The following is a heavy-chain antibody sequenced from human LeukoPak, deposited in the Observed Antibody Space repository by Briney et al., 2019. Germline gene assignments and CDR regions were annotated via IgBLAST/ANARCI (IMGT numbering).Heavy chain of an antibody. D-gene: IGHD6-19*01. J-gene: IGHJ4*02. CDR3: TREHGWYYFDY. Sequence: SETLSLTCTVSGGSISNYYWSWIRQPPGKGLEWIGYIYYSGSTNYNPSLKSRVTISVDTSKNQFSLKLRSVTAADTAVYHCTREHGWYYFDYWGQGTLVTVSS. CDR1: GGSISNYY. V-gene: IGHV4-59*12. CDR2: IYYSGST.